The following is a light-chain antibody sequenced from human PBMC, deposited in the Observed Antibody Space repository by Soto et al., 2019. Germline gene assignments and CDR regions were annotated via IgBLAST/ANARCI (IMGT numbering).Light chain of an antibody. CDR2: DAS. CDR3: QQRSNWPRYT. J-gene: IGKJ2*01. Sequence: EIVLTQSPATLSLSPGERATLSCRASQSVSSYLAWYQQKPGQAPRLLIYDASNRATGIPARFSGSGSGTDFTLTISSLEPEDFALYYCQQRSNWPRYTLGQGTKLEIK. V-gene: IGKV3-11*01. CDR1: QSVSSY.